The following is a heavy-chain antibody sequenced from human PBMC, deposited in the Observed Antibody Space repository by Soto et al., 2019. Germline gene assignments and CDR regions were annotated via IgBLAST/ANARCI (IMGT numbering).Heavy chain of an antibody. D-gene: IGHD4-17*01. CDR3: ARVLYGDYVGSAFDP. CDR1: GYTFTSYG. CDR2: ISAYNGNT. J-gene: IGHJ3*01. Sequence: ASVKVSCKASGYTFTSYGISWVRQAPGQGLEWMGWISAYNGNTNYAQKLQGRVTMTTDTSTSTAYMELRSLRSDDTAVYYCARVLYGDYVGSAFDPGGKGTMVTVPS. V-gene: IGHV1-18*01.